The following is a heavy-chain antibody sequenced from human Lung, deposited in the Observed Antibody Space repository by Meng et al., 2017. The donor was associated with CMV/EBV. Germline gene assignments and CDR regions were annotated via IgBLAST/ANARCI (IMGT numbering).Heavy chain of an antibody. CDR2: ITPKSGGT. J-gene: IGHJ6*02. V-gene: IGHV1-2*02. CDR1: GYTFTGYY. CDR3: ARGPFYYYGMDV. D-gene: IGHD3-10*01. Sequence: SXXVSCKASGYTFTGYYIHWVRQAPGQGLEWMGWITPKSGGTNYAQKFQGRVTMTRDTSIRTAYMELSRLRSDDTAVYYCARGPFYYYGMDVLGQGTTVTVSS.